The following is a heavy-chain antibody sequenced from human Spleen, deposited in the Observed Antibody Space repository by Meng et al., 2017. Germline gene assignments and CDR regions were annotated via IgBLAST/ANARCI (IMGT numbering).Heavy chain of an antibody. J-gene: IGHJ4*02. Sequence: QVQLRQWGAGLLKPSETLSLTCAVYGGSFSGFYWNWFRQPPGKGLEWIAEINHSGSTNINPSLKSRVTILADTSKNQFSLKARSVTAADTAVYYCAREAYSTSLSSATGFDYWGQGTLVTVSS. CDR2: INHSGST. CDR3: AREAYSTSLSSATGFDY. D-gene: IGHD6-13*01. CDR1: GGSFSGFY. V-gene: IGHV4-34*01.